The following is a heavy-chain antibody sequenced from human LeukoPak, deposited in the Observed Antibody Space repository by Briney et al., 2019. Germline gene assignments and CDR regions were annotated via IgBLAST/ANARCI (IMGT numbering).Heavy chain of an antibody. CDR1: GDSTSDFY. Sequence: PSETLSLTCSVSGDSTSDFYWNWIRQSPGKGLEWIGNIHDSGISNYNPSLKSRVTISIDTSRRQFFLKLSSVTAADTALYYCALAPNSNWFDFWGQGTLVTVSS. J-gene: IGHJ5*01. CDR2: IHDSGIS. V-gene: IGHV4-4*08. CDR3: ALAPNSNWFDF.